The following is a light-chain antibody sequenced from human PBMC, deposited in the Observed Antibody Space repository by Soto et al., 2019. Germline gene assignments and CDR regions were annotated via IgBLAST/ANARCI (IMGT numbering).Light chain of an antibody. V-gene: IGLV1-40*01. J-gene: IGLJ2*01. CDR3: QSYDSSLSGSV. Sequence: QSVLTQPPSVSGAPGQRVTISCTGSSSNIGAPYDVHWYQHLPGTAPKLLIYDNSNRPSGVPERFSGSKSGTSASLAITGLQAEDEADYYCQSYDSSLSGSVFGGGTQLTVL. CDR2: DNS. CDR1: SSNIGAPYD.